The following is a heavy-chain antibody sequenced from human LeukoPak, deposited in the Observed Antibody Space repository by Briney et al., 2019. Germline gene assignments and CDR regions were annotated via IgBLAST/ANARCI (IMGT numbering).Heavy chain of an antibody. Sequence: PGGSLRLSCAASGFTFSSYAMAWVRQAPGKGLEWVAVIWYDGSNKYYADSVKGRFTISRDNSKNTLYLQMNSLRAEDTAVYYCASTAPLLYDFWSGYYWPDYYGMDVWGQGTTVTVSS. J-gene: IGHJ6*02. CDR2: IWYDGSNK. CDR3: ASTAPLLYDFWSGYYWPDYYGMDV. CDR1: GFTFSSYA. D-gene: IGHD3-3*01. V-gene: IGHV3-33*08.